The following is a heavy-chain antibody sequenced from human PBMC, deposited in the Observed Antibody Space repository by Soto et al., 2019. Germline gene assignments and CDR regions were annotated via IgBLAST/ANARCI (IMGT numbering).Heavy chain of an antibody. V-gene: IGHV1-69*06. J-gene: IGHJ5*02. CDR2: IIPIFGTA. CDR1: GGTFSSYA. D-gene: IGHD6-6*01. Sequence: QVQLVQSGAEVKKPGSSVKVSCKASGGTFSSYAISWVRQAPGQGLEWMGGIIPIFGTANYAQKFQGRVTITADKSTRTDYMEMRRVRSEETAVYYCAGASIAARQERVRDWFDPWGQGTLVTVSS. CDR3: AGASIAARQERVRDWFDP.